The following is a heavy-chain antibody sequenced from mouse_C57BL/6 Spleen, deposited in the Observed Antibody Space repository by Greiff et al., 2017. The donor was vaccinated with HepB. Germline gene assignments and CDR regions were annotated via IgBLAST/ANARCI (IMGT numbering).Heavy chain of an antibody. Sequence: EVKLVESGGGLVKPGGSLKLSCAASGFTFSSYTMSWVRQTPEKRLEWVATISGGGGNTYYPDSVKGRFTISRDNAKNTLYLQMSSLRSEDTALYYCARHETTVFDYWGQGTTLTVSS. CDR3: ARHETTVFDY. V-gene: IGHV5-9*01. D-gene: IGHD1-1*01. J-gene: IGHJ2*01. CDR2: ISGGGGNT. CDR1: GFTFSSYT.